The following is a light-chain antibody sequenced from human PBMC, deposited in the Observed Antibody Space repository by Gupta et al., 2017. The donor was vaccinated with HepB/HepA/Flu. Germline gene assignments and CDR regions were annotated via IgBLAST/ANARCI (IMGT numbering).Light chain of an antibody. CDR2: AAS. CDR1: QRISANY. CDR3: QQYINSPLYT. V-gene: IGKV3-20*01. J-gene: IGKJ2*01. Sequence: ETVLTQAPGTLSLSPGERATFSCRTSQRISANYLAWYQQKPGEAPRLLIYAASSRATGVPDRFSGSGSGKDFNITISRLEHEDFAVYYCQQYINSPLYTFGQGTKLEIK.